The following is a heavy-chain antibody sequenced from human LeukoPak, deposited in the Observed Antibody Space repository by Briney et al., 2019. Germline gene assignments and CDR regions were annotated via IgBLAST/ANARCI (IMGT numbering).Heavy chain of an antibody. CDR1: GGTFSSYA. Sequence: SVKVSCKASGGTFSSYAISWVRQAPGQGLEWMGRIIPILGIANYAQKFQGRVTITAGKSTSTAYRELSSLRSEATGVYYGARVSVGFLEVWGQGTMVTVSS. D-gene: IGHD1-26*01. CDR2: IIPILGIA. V-gene: IGHV1-69*04. CDR3: ARVSVGFLEV. J-gene: IGHJ3*01.